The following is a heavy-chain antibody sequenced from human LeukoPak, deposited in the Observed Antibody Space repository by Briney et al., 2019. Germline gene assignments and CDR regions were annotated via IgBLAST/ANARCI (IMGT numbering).Heavy chain of an antibody. D-gene: IGHD3-22*01. J-gene: IGHJ4*02. V-gene: IGHV4-30-2*01. CDR2: IYQSGST. CDR1: GGSISSGGYA. CDR3: ARRVDDSSGYYGLDY. Sequence: SETLSLTCAVSGGSISSGGYAWSWIRQPPGKGLEWIGYIYQSGSTYYNPSLKSRITISVDRSKNQFSLKLSSVTAADTAVYYCARRVDDSSGYYGLDYWGQGTLVTVSS.